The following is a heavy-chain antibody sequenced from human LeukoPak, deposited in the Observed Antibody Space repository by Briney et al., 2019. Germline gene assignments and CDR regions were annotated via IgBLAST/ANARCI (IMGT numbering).Heavy chain of an antibody. Sequence: GGSPRLSCAASGFTFSNYWMHWVRQAPGKGLEWVSRINSDGINTSYADSVKRRFTISRDNAKNTLNLQMNSLRADDTAVYYCARDLGQYYDTSDNWFDPWGQGTLVTVSS. D-gene: IGHD3-22*01. CDR3: ARDLGQYYDTSDNWFDP. V-gene: IGHV3-74*01. CDR1: GFTFSNYW. CDR2: INSDGINT. J-gene: IGHJ5*02.